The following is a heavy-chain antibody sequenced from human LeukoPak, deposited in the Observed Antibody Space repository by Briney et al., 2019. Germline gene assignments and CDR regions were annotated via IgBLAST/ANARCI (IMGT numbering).Heavy chain of an antibody. J-gene: IGHJ4*02. Sequence: GGSLRLSCAASGFTFSSYGMHWVRQAPGKGLEWVAVISYDGSNKYYADSVKGRFTISRDNSENTLELQMNSLRTEDTAVYYCVTGSYLGPFDYWGQGTLVTVSS. V-gene: IGHV3-30*03. CDR2: ISYDGSNK. CDR3: VTGSYLGPFDY. D-gene: IGHD1-26*01. CDR1: GFTFSSYG.